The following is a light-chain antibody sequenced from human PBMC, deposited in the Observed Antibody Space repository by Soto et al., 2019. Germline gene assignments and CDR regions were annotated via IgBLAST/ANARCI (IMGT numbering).Light chain of an antibody. V-gene: IGLV2-14*01. J-gene: IGLJ1*01. Sequence: QSALTQPASVSGSPGQSITISCTGTSSDVGGYNYVSWYRQHPGKAPKLMIYEVRNRPSGVSNRFSSSKSGNTASLTISGLQAEDEADYYCSSYTRSSTLIFGIGTKLTVL. CDR1: SSDVGGYNY. CDR3: SSYTRSSTLI. CDR2: EVR.